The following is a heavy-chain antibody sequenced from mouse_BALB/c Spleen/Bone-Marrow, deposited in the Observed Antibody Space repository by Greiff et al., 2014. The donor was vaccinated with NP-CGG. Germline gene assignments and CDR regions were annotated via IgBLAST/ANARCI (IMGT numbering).Heavy chain of an antibody. CDR1: GFTLSSYT. CDR3: ARRAGAY. CDR2: ISNGGGST. Sequence: EVQLQQSGGGLVQPGGSLKLSCAASGFTLSSYTMSWVRQTPEKRLEWVAYISNGGGSTYYPDTVKGRFTISRDNAKNTLYLQMSSLKSEDTAMYYCARRAGAYWGQGTLVTVSA. J-gene: IGHJ3*01. V-gene: IGHV5-12-2*01. D-gene: IGHD3-3*01.